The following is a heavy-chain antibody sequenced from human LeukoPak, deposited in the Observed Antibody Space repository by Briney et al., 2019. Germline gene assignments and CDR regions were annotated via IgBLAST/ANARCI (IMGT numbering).Heavy chain of an antibody. CDR3: AKDLGGFGYLPVPRAFDI. CDR2: IYTSGST. J-gene: IGHJ3*02. Sequence: PSQTLSLTCTVSGGSISSGSYYWSWIRQPAGKGLEWIGRIYTSGSTNYNPSLKSRVTISIDTSKNQFSLKLSSVTAADTAVYYCAKDLGGFGYLPVPRAFDIWGQGTMVTVSS. V-gene: IGHV4-61*02. CDR1: GGSISSGSYY. D-gene: IGHD5-18*01.